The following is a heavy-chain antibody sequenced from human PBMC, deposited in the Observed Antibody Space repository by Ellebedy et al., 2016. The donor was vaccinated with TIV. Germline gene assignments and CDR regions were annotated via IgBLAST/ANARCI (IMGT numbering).Heavy chain of an antibody. Sequence: GESLKISXAASGFTFSSYWMSWVRQAPGKGLEWVANINQDGSVKYYVDSVKGRFSISRDNTKNSLYLQMNSLRAEDTAVYYCARKSGSRNTFDYWGQGTLVSVSS. CDR3: ARKSGSRNTFDY. J-gene: IGHJ4*02. D-gene: IGHD1-26*01. V-gene: IGHV3-7*03. CDR1: GFTFSSYW. CDR2: INQDGSVK.